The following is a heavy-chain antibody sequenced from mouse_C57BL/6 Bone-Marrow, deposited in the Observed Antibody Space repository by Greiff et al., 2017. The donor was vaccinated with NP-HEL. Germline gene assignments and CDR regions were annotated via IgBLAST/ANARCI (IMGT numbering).Heavy chain of an antibody. CDR2: ISGGGGNT. CDR3: ARIYYDYDGFAY. J-gene: IGHJ3*01. Sequence: EVHLVESGGGLVKPGGSLKLSCAASGFTFSSYTMSWVRQTPEKRLEWVATISGGGGNTYYPDSVKGRFTISRDNAKNTLYLQMSSLRAEDTALYYCARIYYDYDGFAYWGQGTLVTVSA. D-gene: IGHD2-4*01. V-gene: IGHV5-9*01. CDR1: GFTFSSYT.